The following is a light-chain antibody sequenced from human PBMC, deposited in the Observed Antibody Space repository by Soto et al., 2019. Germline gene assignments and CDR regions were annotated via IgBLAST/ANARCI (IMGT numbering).Light chain of an antibody. V-gene: IGLV1-47*02. CDR1: KSNIGSNY. J-gene: IGLJ2*01. CDR3: ASWDDNLNGPV. CDR2: SSN. Sequence: QSVLTQPPSVSGTPGQRVTISCSGTKSNIGSNYVYWYQQFPGTAPKLLIYSSNQRPSGVPDRFSGSKSGTSASLAITGLRSEDEADYYCASWDDNLNGPVFGRGTKLTVL.